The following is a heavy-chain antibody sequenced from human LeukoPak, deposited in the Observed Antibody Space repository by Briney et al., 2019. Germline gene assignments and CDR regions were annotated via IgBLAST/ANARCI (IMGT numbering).Heavy chain of an antibody. CDR2: IKQVGSEK. CDR1: GFTFSSYW. CDR3: ARDLGQYYDASDNWFDP. D-gene: IGHD3-22*01. J-gene: IGHJ5*02. V-gene: IGHV3-7*01. Sequence: GGSLRLSCAASGFTFSSYWMSWVRQAPGKGLEWVANIKQVGSEKYYVDSVKGRFTISRDNAKNSVYLQMGSLRAEDTAVYYCARDLGQYYDASDNWFDPWGQGTLVTVSS.